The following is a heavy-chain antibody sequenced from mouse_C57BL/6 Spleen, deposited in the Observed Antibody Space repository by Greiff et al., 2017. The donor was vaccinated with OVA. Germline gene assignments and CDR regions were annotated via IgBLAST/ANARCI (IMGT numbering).Heavy chain of an antibody. Sequence: VQLKQPGAELVRPGSSVKLSCKASGYTFTSYWMHWVKQRPIQGLEWIGNIDPSDSETHYNQKFKDKATLTVDKSSSTAYMQLSSLTSEDSAVYYCARGAGLRENFFDDWGQGTTLTVSS. D-gene: IGHD2-4*01. CDR1: GYTFTSYW. J-gene: IGHJ2*01. CDR2: IDPSDSET. V-gene: IGHV1-52*01. CDR3: ARGAGLRENFFDD.